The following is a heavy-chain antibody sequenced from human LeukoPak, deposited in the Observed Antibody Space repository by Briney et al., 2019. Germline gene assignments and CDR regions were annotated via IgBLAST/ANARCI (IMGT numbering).Heavy chain of an antibody. V-gene: IGHV4-4*02. CDR3: ARDADSSGYSRAFDI. Sequence: SETLSLTCAVSGGSISSSNWWSWVRQPPGKGLEWIGEIYHSGSTNYNPSLKSRVTISVDKSKNQFSLKLSSVTAADTAVYYCARDADSSGYSRAFDIWGQGTMVTVSS. CDR1: GGSISSSNW. J-gene: IGHJ3*02. CDR2: IYHSGST. D-gene: IGHD3-22*01.